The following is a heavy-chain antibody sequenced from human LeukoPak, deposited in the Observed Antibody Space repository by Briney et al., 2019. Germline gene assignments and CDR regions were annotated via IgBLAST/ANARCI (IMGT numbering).Heavy chain of an antibody. CDR3: ARGAIAAAGVIFFDY. D-gene: IGHD6-13*01. Sequence: SETLSLTCTVSGGSISSYYWSWIRQPPGKGLEWIGYIYYSGSTNYNPSLKSRVTISVDTSKNQFSLKLSSVTAADTAVYYCARGAIAAAGVIFFDYWGQGTLVTVSS. CDR2: IYYSGST. J-gene: IGHJ4*02. CDR1: GGSISSYY. V-gene: IGHV4-59*01.